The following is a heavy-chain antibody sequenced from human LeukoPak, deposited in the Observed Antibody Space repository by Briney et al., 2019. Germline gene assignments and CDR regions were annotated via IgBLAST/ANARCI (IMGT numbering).Heavy chain of an antibody. Sequence: PGGSLTLSCAASGVTFRIYVMSWVRQAPGKGLEWVSSISGSGDTTYYAASVKGRFSISRDNANNSLYLQMNSLRAEDTAVYYCARRWDGYNGGDFGIWGQGTMVTVSS. CDR2: ISGSGDTT. V-gene: IGHV3-23*01. J-gene: IGHJ3*02. CDR1: GVTFRIYV. CDR3: ARRWDGYNGGDFGI. D-gene: IGHD5-24*01.